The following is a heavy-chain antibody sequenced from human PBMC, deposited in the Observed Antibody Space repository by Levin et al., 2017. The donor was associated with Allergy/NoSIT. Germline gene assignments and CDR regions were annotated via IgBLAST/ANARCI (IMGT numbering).Heavy chain of an antibody. J-gene: IGHJ5*02. CDR2: IYPGDSDP. Sequence: GGSLRLSCKGSGYSFANSWIGWVRQMPGKGLEWMGIIYPGDSDPRYSPSFQGQVTISADKSISTAYLQWSSLKASDSAMYYCARHSGSGSLNNWFDPWGQGTLVTVSS. CDR3: ARHSGSGSLNNWFDP. V-gene: IGHV5-51*01. CDR1: GYSFANSW. D-gene: IGHD1-26*01.